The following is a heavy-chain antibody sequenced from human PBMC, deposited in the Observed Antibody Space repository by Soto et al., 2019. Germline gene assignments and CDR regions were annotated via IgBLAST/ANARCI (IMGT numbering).Heavy chain of an antibody. V-gene: IGHV4-31*03. CDR1: GGSISSGGYY. CDR2: IYYSGST. D-gene: IGHD1-1*01. CDR3: ARAETGNDASDI. J-gene: IGHJ3*02. Sequence: PSETLSLTCPVSGGSISSGGYYWSWIRQHPGKGLEWIGYIYYSGSTYYNPSLKSRVTISVDTSNNQFSLKLSSVTAADTAVYYCARAETGNDASDIWGQGTMVTVSS.